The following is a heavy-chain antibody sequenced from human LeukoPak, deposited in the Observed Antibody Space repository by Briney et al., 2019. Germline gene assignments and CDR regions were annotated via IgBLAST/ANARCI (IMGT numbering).Heavy chain of an antibody. V-gene: IGHV3-30*04. D-gene: IGHD4-17*01. Sequence: GGSLRLSCAASGFTFSSYAMHWVRQAPGKGLEWVAVISYDGSNKYYADSVKGRFTISRDNSQNTLYLQMNSLRAEDTAVYYCARDPREGPGDYVDYWGQGTLVTVSS. CDR1: GFTFSSYA. J-gene: IGHJ4*02. CDR2: ISYDGSNK. CDR3: ARDPREGPGDYVDY.